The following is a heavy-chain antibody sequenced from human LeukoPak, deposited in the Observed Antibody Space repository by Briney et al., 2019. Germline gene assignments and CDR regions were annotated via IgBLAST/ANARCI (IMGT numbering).Heavy chain of an antibody. Sequence: GGSLRLSCAASGFTFSSYWMSWVRQAPGKGLEWVAVISYDGSNKYYADSVKGRFTISRDNSKNTLYLQMNSLRAEDTAVYYCARVPNWVLEMATNGDAFDIWGQGTMVTVSS. CDR2: ISYDGSNK. V-gene: IGHV3-30-3*01. D-gene: IGHD5-24*01. J-gene: IGHJ3*02. CDR3: ARVPNWVLEMATNGDAFDI. CDR1: GFTFSSYW.